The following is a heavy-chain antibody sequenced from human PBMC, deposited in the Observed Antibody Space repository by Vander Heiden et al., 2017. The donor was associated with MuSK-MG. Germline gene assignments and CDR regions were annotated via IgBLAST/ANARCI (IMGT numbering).Heavy chain of an antibody. J-gene: IGHJ6*02. Sequence: EVQLVEPGGGLVKPGGSLRLSCAASGFTCSSNSMNWVRQAPGNGLEWVSCISSSSSYIYYADSVKGRFTISRDNAKSSLYLQMNSLRAEDTAVYYCARDKGSCSSTSCFSGGMDVWGQGTTVTVSS. D-gene: IGHD2-2*01. CDR1: GFTCSSNS. CDR3: ARDKGSCSSTSCFSGGMDV. V-gene: IGHV3-21*01. CDR2: ISSSSSYI.